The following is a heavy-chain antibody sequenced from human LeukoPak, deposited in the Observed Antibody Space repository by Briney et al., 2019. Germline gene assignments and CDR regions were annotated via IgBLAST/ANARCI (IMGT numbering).Heavy chain of an antibody. Sequence: GGSLRLSCVTSGFTFSSYWMTWVRQAPGKGLEWVANINQDGHEKNYVDSVKGRFSISRDNSKNSQSLEMNSLRTEDTAMYYCARESGKFDYWGQGTLVAVSS. CDR1: GFTFSSYW. CDR2: INQDGHEK. J-gene: IGHJ4*02. V-gene: IGHV3-7*05. CDR3: ARESGKFDY.